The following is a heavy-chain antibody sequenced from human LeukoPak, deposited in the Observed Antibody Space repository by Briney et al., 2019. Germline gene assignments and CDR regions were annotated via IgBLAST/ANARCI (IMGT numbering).Heavy chain of an antibody. D-gene: IGHD2-8*01. CDR3: ARHYCTNGVCSSLVDY. J-gene: IGHJ4*02. V-gene: IGHV4-30-4*01. Sequence: SETLSLTCTVSGGSISSGDYYWSWIRQPPGKGLEWIGYIYYSGSTYYNPSLKSRVTISVDTSKNQFSLKLSSVTAADTAVYYCARHYCTNGVCSSLVDYWGQGTLVTVSS. CDR2: IYYSGST. CDR1: GGSISSGDYY.